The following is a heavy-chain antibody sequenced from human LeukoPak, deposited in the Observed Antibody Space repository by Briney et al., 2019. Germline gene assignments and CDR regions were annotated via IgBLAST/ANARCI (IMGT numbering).Heavy chain of an antibody. CDR2: IYYSGST. Sequence: ETLSLTCTVSGGSLSSYYWSWIRQPPGKGLEWIGYIYYSGSTIYNPSLKSRVTISVDTSKNQFSLKLTYVTAADTAVYYCAKDPHTGIAPDYWGQGTLVTVSS. CDR1: GGSLSSYY. J-gene: IGHJ4*02. CDR3: AKDPHTGIAPDY. V-gene: IGHV4-59*12. D-gene: IGHD5-18*01.